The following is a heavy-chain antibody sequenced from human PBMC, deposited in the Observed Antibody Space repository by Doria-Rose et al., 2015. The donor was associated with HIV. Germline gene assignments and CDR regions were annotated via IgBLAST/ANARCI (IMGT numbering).Heavy chain of an antibody. CDR3: ARVLSGTYDY. CDR1: GGSISHYY. J-gene: IGHJ4*02. V-gene: IGHV4-59*01. D-gene: IGHD1-26*01. CDR2: ILYTGST. Sequence: QVQLQESGPGLVKPSETLSLTCSVSGGSISHYYWSWIRQPPGKGLEYIGDILYTGSTNYSPSLKSRVSILIDTSKNKFSLRLSSVTAADTAVYYCARVLSGTYDYWGQGTLVTVSS.